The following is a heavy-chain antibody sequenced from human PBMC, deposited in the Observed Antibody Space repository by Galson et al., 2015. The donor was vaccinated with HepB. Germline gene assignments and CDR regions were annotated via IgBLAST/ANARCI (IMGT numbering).Heavy chain of an antibody. D-gene: IGHD5-18*01. J-gene: IGHJ6*02. CDR3: ARDGEYSYGAPKPNYYYGPDV. V-gene: IGHV4-61*01. CDR1: GGSVRSGTNY. CDR2: LYYSGST. Sequence: LSLTCTVSGGSVRSGTNYWTWIRQPPGKGLEWIGYLYYSGSTNYNPSFKSRVTMSVDTSKNQFSLKLSSVTAADTAVYYCARDGEYSYGAPKPNYYYGPDVWGQGTTVIVSS.